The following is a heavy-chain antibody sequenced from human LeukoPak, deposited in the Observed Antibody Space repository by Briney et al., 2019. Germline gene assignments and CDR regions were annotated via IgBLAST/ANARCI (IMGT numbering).Heavy chain of an antibody. Sequence: SETLSLTCDVSGGSIRSYYWGWVRQPAGKGLEWMWRIYTTGTTHFSPSLKSRLTMSVDTSKNQFSLKLTSVTAADTAVYFCARQGYTASYYFLDYWSQGTLVTVSS. CDR3: ARQGYTASYYFLDY. CDR1: GGSIRSYY. V-gene: IGHV4-4*07. J-gene: IGHJ4*02. CDR2: IYTTGTT. D-gene: IGHD1-26*01.